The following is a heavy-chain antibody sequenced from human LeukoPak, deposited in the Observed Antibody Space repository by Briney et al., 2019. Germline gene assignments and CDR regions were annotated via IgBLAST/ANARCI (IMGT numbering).Heavy chain of an antibody. CDR1: GFTFSNYG. D-gene: IGHD3-22*01. CDR2: IGVGVTP. V-gene: IGHV3-23*01. J-gene: IGHJ4*02. Sequence: QPGGSLRLSCAPSGFTFSNYGMNCVRQAPGKGLEWVSGIGVGVTPYYPDSVKGRFTISRATSKSTLYLQMKVLRAGDPAVYSWARARGYYDCWGEGTLVSVSS. CDR3: ARARGYYDC.